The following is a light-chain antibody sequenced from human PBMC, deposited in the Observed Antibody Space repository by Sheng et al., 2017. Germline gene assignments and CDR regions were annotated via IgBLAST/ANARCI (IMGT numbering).Light chain of an antibody. CDR3: QQYTDLPVT. Sequence: DIQMTQSTSSLSASLGDTVTITCQASQDIGTFLNWYQQKAGKAPDLLIYDVSTLETGVPSRFSGSGSGTDFTLTISSLQPEDFATYYCQQYTDLPVTFGQGTRLE. V-gene: IGKV1-33*01. J-gene: IGKJ5*01. CDR1: QDIGTF. CDR2: DVS.